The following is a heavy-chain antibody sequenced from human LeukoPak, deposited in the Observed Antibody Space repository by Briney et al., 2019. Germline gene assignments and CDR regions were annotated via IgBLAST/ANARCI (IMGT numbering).Heavy chain of an antibody. CDR2: ISGSGGST. D-gene: IGHD1-1*01. V-gene: IGHV3-23*01. J-gene: IGHJ2*01. CDR1: GFTFSSYV. Sequence: GGSLRLSCAASGFTFSSYVMSWVRQAPGKGLQWVSTISGSGGSTYYADSVKGRFTISRDNSKNTLYLQMNSLRAEDTAVYYCAQVQLSLYWYFDLWGRGTLVTVSS. CDR3: AQVQLSLYWYFDL.